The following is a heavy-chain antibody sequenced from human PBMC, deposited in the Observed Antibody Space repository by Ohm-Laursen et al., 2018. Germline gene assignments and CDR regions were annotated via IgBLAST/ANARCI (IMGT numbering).Heavy chain of an antibody. Sequence: RSLRLSCAASGFTFDDYAMHWVRQVPGKGLQWVAGIRWNSARIVYADSVKGRFTISRDNAKNSLYLQMNSLRAEDTALYYCAKGFEYRSPSWVDYWGQGTLVTVSS. CDR3: AKGFEYRSPSWVDY. J-gene: IGHJ4*02. CDR2: IRWNSARI. D-gene: IGHD6-6*01. CDR1: GFTFDDYA. V-gene: IGHV3-9*01.